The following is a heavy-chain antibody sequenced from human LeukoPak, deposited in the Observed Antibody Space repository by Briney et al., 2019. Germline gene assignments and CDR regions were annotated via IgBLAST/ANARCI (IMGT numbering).Heavy chain of an antibody. CDR1: GFTFGSHA. J-gene: IGHJ4*02. D-gene: IGHD5-18*01. Sequence: PGGSLRLSCEASGFTFGSHAMYWVRQAPGKGLEWVAGIFGSGGSPHYADSVRGRFTISRDNSRNTVYLQINSLRADDTAVYYCGKTTVGYSRGQKPAWPVDYWGQGTLVTVSS. CDR2: IFGSGGSP. V-gene: IGHV3-23*01. CDR3: GKTTVGYSRGQKPAWPVDY.